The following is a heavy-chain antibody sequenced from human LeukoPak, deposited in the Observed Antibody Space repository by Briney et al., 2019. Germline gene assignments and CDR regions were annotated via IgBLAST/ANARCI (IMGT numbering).Heavy chain of an antibody. J-gene: IGHJ4*02. D-gene: IGHD3-10*01. Sequence: SETLSLACTVSGGSISSYYWSWIRQPAGKGLEWIGRMHSSGSTNYNPSIKSRVTMSLDTSKNQFSLKVDSVTAADTAMYYCSREAVHYGSGSHDYWGQGTLVAVSS. CDR2: MHSSGST. CDR3: SREAVHYGSGSHDY. V-gene: IGHV4-4*07. CDR1: GGSISSYY.